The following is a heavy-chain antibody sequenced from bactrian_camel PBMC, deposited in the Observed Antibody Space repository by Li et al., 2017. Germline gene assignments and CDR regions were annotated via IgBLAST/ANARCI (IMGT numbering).Heavy chain of an antibody. D-gene: IGHD2*01. Sequence: VQLVESGGGSVQAGGSLRLSCAASGLTSSDYCMGWFRQAPGKEREMVAQIQDDGMKHYDTTAEGRFTIVKDAAKDTLDLRMTSLKPEDSGMYYCAVDGPVAFCSDYPSDFRGWGQGTQVTVS. CDR2: IQDDGMK. CDR1: GLTSSDYC. J-gene: IGHJ4*01. CDR3: AVDGPVAFCSDYPSDFRG. V-gene: IGHV3S67*01.